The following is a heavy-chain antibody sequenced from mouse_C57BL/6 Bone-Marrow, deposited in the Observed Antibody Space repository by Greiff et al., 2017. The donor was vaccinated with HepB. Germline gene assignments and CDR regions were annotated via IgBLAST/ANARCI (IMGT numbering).Heavy chain of an antibody. Sequence: VQLQQPGAELVRPGTSVKLSCKASGYTFTSYWMHWVKQRPGQGLEWIGVIDPSDSYTNYNQKFKGKATLTVDTSSSTAYMQLSSLTSEDSAVYYCARKGYYSNDVGFAYWGQGTLVTVAA. CDR2: IDPSDSYT. CDR1: GYTFTSYW. V-gene: IGHV1-59*01. D-gene: IGHD2-12*01. CDR3: ARKGYYSNDVGFAY. J-gene: IGHJ3*01.